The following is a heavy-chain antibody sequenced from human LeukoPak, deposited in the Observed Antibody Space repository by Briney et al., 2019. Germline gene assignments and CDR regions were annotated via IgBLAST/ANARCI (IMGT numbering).Heavy chain of an antibody. CDR3: VKLAAPGAIWYFDL. D-gene: IGHD3-10*01. Sequence: GGSLRLSCSASGCTFSNYAMHWVRQAPGKGLKDVSGISSNGGSTYYADSVRDRFTISRDNSKNTLYLQMSSLRTEDTAMYYCVKLAAPGAIWYFDLWGRGTLVTVSS. CDR2: ISSNGGST. CDR1: GCTFSNYA. J-gene: IGHJ2*01. V-gene: IGHV3-64D*09.